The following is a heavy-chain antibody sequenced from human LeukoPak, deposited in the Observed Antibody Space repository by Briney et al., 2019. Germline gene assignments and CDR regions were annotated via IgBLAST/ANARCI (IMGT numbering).Heavy chain of an antibody. CDR3: ARDREGIRRGAYYFDY. CDR2: ISSSSSYT. V-gene: IGHV3-11*05. CDR1: GFTFSDYY. D-gene: IGHD3-10*01. Sequence: GGSLRLSCAASGFTFSDYYMSWIRQAPGKGLEWVSYISSSSSYTNYADSVKGRFTISRDNAKNSLYLQMNSLRAEDTAVYYCARDREGIRRGAYYFDYWGQGTLVTVSS. J-gene: IGHJ4*02.